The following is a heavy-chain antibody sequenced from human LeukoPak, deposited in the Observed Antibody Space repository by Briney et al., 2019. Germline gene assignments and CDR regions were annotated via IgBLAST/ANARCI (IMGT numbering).Heavy chain of an antibody. CDR3: AKFRIDYGDYYYYGMDV. V-gene: IGHV3-30*18. Sequence: PGGSLRLSCAASGFTFGNHAMHWVRQAPGKGLEWMAVMSYDGRDKYHAESVKGRFTISRDNSKNALYLQMNSLRAEDTAVYYCAKFRIDYGDYYYYGMDVWGQGTTVTVSS. CDR1: GFTFGNHA. D-gene: IGHD4-17*01. CDR2: MSYDGRDK. J-gene: IGHJ6*02.